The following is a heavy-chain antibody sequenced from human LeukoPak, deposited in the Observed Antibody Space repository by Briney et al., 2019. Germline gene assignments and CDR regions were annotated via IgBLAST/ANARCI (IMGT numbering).Heavy chain of an antibody. CDR2: LSASGSIT. J-gene: IGHJ4*02. D-gene: IGHD1-1*01. Sequence: GGSLRLSCTASGFTFRDLAMNWVRQAPGKGLEWVSTLSASGSITYYADSVKGRFTISRDDSKNMLYLQMCSLRVDDTAVYYCAYLGLSSDWNDVPGPQIDHWGQGMLVSVSS. CDR1: GFTFRDLA. V-gene: IGHV3-23*01. CDR3: AYLGLSSDWNDVPGPQIDH.